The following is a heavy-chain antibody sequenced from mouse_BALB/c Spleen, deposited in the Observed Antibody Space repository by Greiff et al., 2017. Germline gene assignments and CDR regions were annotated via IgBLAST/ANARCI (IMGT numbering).Heavy chain of an antibody. Sequence: EVKVVESGGGLVKPGGSLKLSCAASGFTFSSYAMSWVRQTPEKRLEWVATISSGGSYTYYPDSVKGRFTISRDNAKNTLYLQMSSLRSEDTAMYYCARQGDYYGREAMDYWGQGTSVTVSS. V-gene: IGHV5-9-3*01. J-gene: IGHJ4*01. CDR3: ARQGDYYGREAMDY. D-gene: IGHD1-1*01. CDR1: GFTFSSYA. CDR2: ISSGGSYT.